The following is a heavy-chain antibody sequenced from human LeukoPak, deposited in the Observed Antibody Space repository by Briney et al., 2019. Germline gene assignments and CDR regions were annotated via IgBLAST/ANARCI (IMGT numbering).Heavy chain of an antibody. D-gene: IGHD3-3*01. CDR3: ARGVPYDFWSGPHYSDY. Sequence: GGSLRLSCASSGFTFSAYHTNWVRQAPGKGLEWVAHIKQDGSQEYYVDSVKGRFTISRDSAKNSLYLQMNSLRAEDTAVYYCARGVPYDFWSGPHYSDYWGQGTLVTVSS. J-gene: IGHJ4*02. CDR2: IKQDGSQE. V-gene: IGHV3-7*01. CDR1: GFTFSAYH.